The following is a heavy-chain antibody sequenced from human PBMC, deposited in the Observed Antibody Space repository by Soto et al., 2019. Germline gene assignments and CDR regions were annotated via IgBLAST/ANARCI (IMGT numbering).Heavy chain of an antibody. J-gene: IGHJ3*02. D-gene: IGHD3-3*01. CDR2: ISAYNGNT. CDR1: GYTFTSYG. Sequence: ASVKVSCKASGYTFTSYGISWVRQAPGQGLEWMGWISAYNGNTNYTQKLQGRVTMTTVTSMISVYIELRSLRSDDMAVYFFVRDSNVLRFLEWSYDALDIWGQGTMVTVSS. CDR3: VRDSNVLRFLEWSYDALDI. V-gene: IGHV1-18*03.